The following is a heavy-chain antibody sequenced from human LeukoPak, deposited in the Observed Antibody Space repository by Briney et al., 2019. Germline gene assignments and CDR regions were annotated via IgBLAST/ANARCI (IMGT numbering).Heavy chain of an antibody. CDR2: ISYDGSNK. Sequence: GGSLRLSCAASGFTFSSYAMHWVRQAPGKGLEWVAVISYDGSNKYYADSVKGRFTISRDNSKNTLYLQMNSLRAEDTAVYYCARDCGGYDYGEKYYFDYWGQGILVTVSS. CDR3: ARDCGGYDYGEKYYFDY. V-gene: IGHV3-30-3*01. CDR1: GFTFSSYA. D-gene: IGHD5-12*01. J-gene: IGHJ4*02.